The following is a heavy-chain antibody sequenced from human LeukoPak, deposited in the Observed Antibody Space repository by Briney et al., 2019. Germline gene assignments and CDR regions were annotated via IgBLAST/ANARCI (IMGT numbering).Heavy chain of an antibody. CDR1: GYSISSGYY. J-gene: IGHJ4*02. Sequence: PSETLSLTCVVSGYSISSGYYWGWIRQPPGKGLEWIGSIYHSGNTYYNPSLKSRVSVSVDTSKNQFSLRLTSVTAADTAVYYCARISYYYVSSGHPGYFDYWGQGTLVTVSS. D-gene: IGHD3-22*01. CDR2: IYHSGNT. V-gene: IGHV4-38-2*01. CDR3: ARISYYYVSSGHPGYFDY.